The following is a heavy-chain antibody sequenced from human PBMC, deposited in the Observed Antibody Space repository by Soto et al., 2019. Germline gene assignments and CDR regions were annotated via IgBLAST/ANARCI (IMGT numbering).Heavy chain of an antibody. D-gene: IGHD3-10*01. CDR2: IYYSGST. CDR1: GGSISSYY. J-gene: IGHJ6*02. CDR3: ARSGARGYYYYYGMDV. Sequence: PSETLSLTCTVSGGSISSYYWSWIRQPPGKGLEWIGYIYYSGSTNYNPSLKSRVTISVDTSKNQFSLKLSSVTAADTAVYYCARSGARGYYYYYGMDVWGQGTTVTVSS. V-gene: IGHV4-59*01.